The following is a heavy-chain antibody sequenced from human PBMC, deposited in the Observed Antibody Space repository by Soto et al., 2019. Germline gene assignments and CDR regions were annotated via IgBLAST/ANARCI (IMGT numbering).Heavy chain of an antibody. CDR3: DLISSIAPVDRDY. CDR1: GFTFSSCA. Sequence: GGSLRLSCAASGFTFSSCAMHWVRQAPGKGLEWVAVISYDGSNKYYADSVKGRFTISRDNSKNTLYLQMNSLRAEDTAVYYCDLISSIAPVDRDYWGQGTLVTVSS. J-gene: IGHJ4*02. V-gene: IGHV3-30*04. CDR2: ISYDGSNK. D-gene: IGHD6-6*01.